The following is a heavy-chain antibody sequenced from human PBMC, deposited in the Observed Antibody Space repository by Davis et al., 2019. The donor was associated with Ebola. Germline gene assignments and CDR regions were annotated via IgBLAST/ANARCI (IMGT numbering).Heavy chain of an antibody. CDR1: GGSISSYY. CDR2: IYYSGST. V-gene: IGHV4-59*12. Sequence: MPSETLSLTCTVSGGSISSYYWSWIRQPPGKGLEWIGSIYYSGSTNYHSSLKSRIFISVDTSKNQFSLKLNSVTAADTAVYYCARDSSGSPYSGLDVWGQGTTVTVSS. D-gene: IGHD6-25*01. CDR3: ARDSSGSPYSGLDV. J-gene: IGHJ6*02.